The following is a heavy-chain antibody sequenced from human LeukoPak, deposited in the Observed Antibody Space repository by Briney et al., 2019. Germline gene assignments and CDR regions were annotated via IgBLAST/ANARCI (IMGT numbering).Heavy chain of an antibody. V-gene: IGHV4-31*03. Sequence: SQTLSLTCTVSNGSINSGGYYWSWIRQHPGKGLEWIGYIYYSGNTYYNPSLKGRVTISLDTSKNQSSLKLGSVTAAATAVYYCARAPPNFDYWGQGTLVTVSS. CDR2: IYYSGNT. CDR3: ARAPPNFDY. D-gene: IGHD3-10*01. J-gene: IGHJ4*02. CDR1: NGSINSGGYY.